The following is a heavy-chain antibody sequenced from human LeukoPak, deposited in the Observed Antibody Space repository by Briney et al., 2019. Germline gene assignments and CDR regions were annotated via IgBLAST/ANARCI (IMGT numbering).Heavy chain of an antibody. Sequence: SETLSLTCTVSGYSITSAYYWGWIRQPPGKGLEWIGSFFLKGSTYYNPSLKSRVTISVDTSKNQFSLKLSSVTAADTAVYYCACSGWYISVNYYYYMDVWGNGTTVTISS. CDR3: ACSGWYISVNYYYYMDV. J-gene: IGHJ6*03. CDR1: GYSITSAYY. V-gene: IGHV4-38-2*02. D-gene: IGHD6-19*01. CDR2: FFLKGST.